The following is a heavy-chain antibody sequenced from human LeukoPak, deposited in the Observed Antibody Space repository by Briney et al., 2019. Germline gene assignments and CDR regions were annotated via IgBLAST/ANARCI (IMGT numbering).Heavy chain of an antibody. CDR2: ISYDGSNK. CDR3: AAGSGCYFGAFDI. CDR1: GFTFSSYA. J-gene: IGHJ3*02. Sequence: GGSLRLSCAASGFTFSSYAMPWVRQAPGKGLEWVAVISYDGSNKYYADSVKGRFTISRDNSKNTPYLQMNSLRAEDTAVYYCAAGSGCYFGAFDIWGQGKMVTVSS. V-gene: IGHV3-30-3*01. D-gene: IGHD6-19*01.